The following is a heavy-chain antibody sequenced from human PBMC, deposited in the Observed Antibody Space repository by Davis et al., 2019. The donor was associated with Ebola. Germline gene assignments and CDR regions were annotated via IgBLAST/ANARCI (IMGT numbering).Heavy chain of an antibody. J-gene: IGHJ4*02. V-gene: IGHV1-2*06. Sequence: AASVKVSCKASGYTFTGYYMHWVRQAPGQGLEWMGRINPNSGGTHYAQKSQGRVTMTRDMYISTAYMELSSLRSDDTAVYFCARDRQRWSGYPIDYWGQGTLVTVSS. D-gene: IGHD3-3*01. CDR2: INPNSGGT. CDR1: GYTFTGYY. CDR3: ARDRQRWSGYPIDY.